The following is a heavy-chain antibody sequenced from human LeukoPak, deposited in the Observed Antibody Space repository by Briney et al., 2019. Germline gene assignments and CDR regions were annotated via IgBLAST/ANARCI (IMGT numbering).Heavy chain of an antibody. J-gene: IGHJ4*02. D-gene: IGHD6-13*01. CDR2: IRSKANSYAT. Sequence: QPGGSLKLSCAASGFTFSGSAMHWVRQASGKGLEWVGRIRSKANSYATAYAASAKGRFTISRDDSKNTAYLQMNSLKTEDTAVYYCTYHSSSWYGVDYWGQGTLVTVSS. CDR3: TYHSSSWYGVDY. CDR1: GFTFSGSA. V-gene: IGHV3-73*01.